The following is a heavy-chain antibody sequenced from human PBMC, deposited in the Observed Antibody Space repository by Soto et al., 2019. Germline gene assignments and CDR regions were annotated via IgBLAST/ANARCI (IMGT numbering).Heavy chain of an antibody. J-gene: IGHJ6*02. CDR1: GGSISSSNW. Sequence: QVQLQESGPGLVKPSGTLSLTCAVSGGSISSSNWWSWVRQPPGKGLEWIGEIYHSGSTNYNPSLKRRVTISVDKSKNQYSLKLSSVTAADTAVYYCARVAGSYYYGMDVWGQGTTVTVSS. D-gene: IGHD1-26*01. V-gene: IGHV4-4*02. CDR3: ARVAGSYYYGMDV. CDR2: IYHSGST.